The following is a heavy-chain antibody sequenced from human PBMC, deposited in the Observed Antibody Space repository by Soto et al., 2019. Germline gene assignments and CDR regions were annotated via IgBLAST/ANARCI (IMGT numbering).Heavy chain of an antibody. V-gene: IGHV3-21*01. CDR2: ISSSSSYI. J-gene: IGHJ6*03. D-gene: IGHD3-10*02. Sequence: GGSLRLSCAASGFTFSSYSMNWVRQAPGKGLEWVSSISSSSSYIYYADSVKGRFTISRDNAKNSLYLQMNSLRAEDTAVYYCAYGIFGDYYYYMDVWGKGTTVTVSS. CDR3: AYGIFGDYYYYMDV. CDR1: GFTFSSYS.